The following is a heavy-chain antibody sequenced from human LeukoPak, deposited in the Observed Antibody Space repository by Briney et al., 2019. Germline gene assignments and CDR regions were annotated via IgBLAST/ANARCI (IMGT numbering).Heavy chain of an antibody. V-gene: IGHV3-74*01. J-gene: IGHJ5*02. CDR2: ISGDGSAT. Sequence: PGGSLRLSCAASGFTFSSYSMNWVRQAPGKGLVWVSRISGDGSATIYADSVKGRFTISRDNAENTMYLQMNSLTVEDTAVYYCTRRVPATRWFDPWGQGTLVTVSS. D-gene: IGHD2-15*01. CDR3: TRRVPATRWFDP. CDR1: GFTFSSYS.